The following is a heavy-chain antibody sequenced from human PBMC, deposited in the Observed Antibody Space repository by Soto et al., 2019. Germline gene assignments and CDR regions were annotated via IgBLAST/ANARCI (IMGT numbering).Heavy chain of an antibody. J-gene: IGHJ4*01. CDR3: VRSPENSYGPGRYFFDY. Sequence: TLSLTCTISGGSISSRDYYWSWIRQHPGKGLEWIGYIYYSGNTNYNPSLKSRVTISVDTSKNQFSLKLSSVTAADTAVYYCVRSPENSYGPGRYFFDYWGHGTLVTVSS. CDR1: GGSISSRDYY. D-gene: IGHD3-10*01. CDR2: IYYSGNT. V-gene: IGHV4-31*03.